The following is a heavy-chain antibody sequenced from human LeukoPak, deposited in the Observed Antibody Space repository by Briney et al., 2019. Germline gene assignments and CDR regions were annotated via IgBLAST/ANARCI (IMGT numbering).Heavy chain of an antibody. CDR2: IIPIFGTA. V-gene: IGHV1-69*05. J-gene: IGHJ6*03. Sequence: SVTVSCKASGGTFSSYAISWVRQAPGQGLEWMGGIIPIFGTANYAQKFQGRVTITTDESTSTAYMELSSLRSEDTAVYYCARSAAATVDYYYYMDVWGKGTTVTVSS. CDR1: GGTFSSYA. D-gene: IGHD6-13*01. CDR3: ARSAAATVDYYYYMDV.